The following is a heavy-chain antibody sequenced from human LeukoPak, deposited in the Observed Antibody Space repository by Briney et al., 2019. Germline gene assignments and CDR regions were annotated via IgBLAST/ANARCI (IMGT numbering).Heavy chain of an antibody. CDR2: IKQDGSEK. V-gene: IGHV3-7*01. D-gene: IGHD6-19*01. J-gene: IGHJ4*02. CDR1: GFTFSSYW. Sequence: GGSLRLSCAASGFTFSSYWMSWVRQAPGKGLEWVANIKQDGSEKYYVDSVKGRFTISRDNAKNSLYLQMNSLRAEDTAVYYCAREFGYSSGWLIDYWGQGTLVTVSS. CDR3: AREFGYSSGWLIDY.